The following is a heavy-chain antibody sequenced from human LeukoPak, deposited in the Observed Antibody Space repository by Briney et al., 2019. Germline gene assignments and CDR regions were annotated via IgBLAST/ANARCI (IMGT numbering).Heavy chain of an antibody. V-gene: IGHV1-46*01. CDR3: ARAGCSGGSCYPFGMDV. CDR2: IVPSGGST. CDR1: GYKFIDYY. D-gene: IGHD2-15*01. J-gene: IGHJ6*02. Sequence: GASVKVSCKASGYKFIDYYIHWVRQAPGQGLEWMGMIVPSGGSTNYAEKFQGRVTITADKSTSTAYMELSSLRSEDTAVYYCARAGCSGGSCYPFGMDVWGQGTTVTVSS.